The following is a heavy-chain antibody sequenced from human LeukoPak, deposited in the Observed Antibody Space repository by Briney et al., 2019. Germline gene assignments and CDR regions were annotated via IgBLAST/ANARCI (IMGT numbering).Heavy chain of an antibody. J-gene: IGHJ4*02. CDR1: GFTFSSYW. CDR2: IHVDGSST. V-gene: IGHV3-74*01. Sequence: QAGGSLRLSCAASGFTFSSYWMHWVRQAPGKGLVWVSRIHVDGSSTYYADSVKGRFTISRDNAKKTVYLQMNSLRAEDTAVYYCARVGIAVAGLDYWGQGTLVTVSS. D-gene: IGHD6-19*01. CDR3: ARVGIAVAGLDY.